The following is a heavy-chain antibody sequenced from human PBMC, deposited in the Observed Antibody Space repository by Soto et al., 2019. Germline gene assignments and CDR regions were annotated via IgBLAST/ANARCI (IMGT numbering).Heavy chain of an antibody. Sequence: GGSLRLSCAASGFTVSSNYMSWVRQAPGRGLDWVSVIYSGGSTYYADSVKGRFTIARHNSKKTLDLQMNGLRAEDTAVYCCARTIQDQLLDYWGQGTLVTVSS. V-gene: IGHV3-53*04. J-gene: IGHJ4*02. CDR2: IYSGGST. CDR3: ARTIQDQLLDY. CDR1: GFTVSSNY. D-gene: IGHD1-26*01.